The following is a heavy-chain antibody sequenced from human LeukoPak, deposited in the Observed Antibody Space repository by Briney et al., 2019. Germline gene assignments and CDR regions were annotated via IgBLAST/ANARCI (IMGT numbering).Heavy chain of an antibody. CDR1: GFTFSIHG. Sequence: XSLXXSXGGSGFTFSIHGMNWVRQAPGKGLEWVSGIGGSSIGHNTHYADSVKGRFTISRDNAKNVVYVQRDSRRAEEKTQXYRXRDSGXXXXXDWGQGXLXTVSS. CDR3: XRDSGXXXXXD. CDR2: IGGSSIGHNT. V-gene: IGHV3-21*04. J-gene: IGHJ4*02. D-gene: IGHD7-27*01.